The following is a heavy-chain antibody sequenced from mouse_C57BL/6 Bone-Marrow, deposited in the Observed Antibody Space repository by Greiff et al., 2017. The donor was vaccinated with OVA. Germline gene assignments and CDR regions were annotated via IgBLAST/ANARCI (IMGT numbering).Heavy chain of an antibody. Sequence: QFQLQQSGAELARPGASVKLSCKASGYTFTSYGISWVKQRTGQGLEWIGEIYPRSGNTYYNEKFKGKATLTADKSSSTAYMELRSLTSEDSAVYFCARRATTVAYFDYWGQGTTLTVSS. V-gene: IGHV1-81*01. J-gene: IGHJ2*01. CDR2: IYPRSGNT. D-gene: IGHD1-1*01. CDR1: GYTFTSYG. CDR3: ARRATTVAYFDY.